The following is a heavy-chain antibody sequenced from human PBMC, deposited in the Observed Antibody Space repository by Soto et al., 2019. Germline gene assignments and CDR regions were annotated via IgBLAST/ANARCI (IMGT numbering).Heavy chain of an antibody. D-gene: IGHD2-2*01. CDR1: GYTFTSYA. V-gene: IGHV1-3*01. J-gene: IGHJ5*02. CDR2: INAGNGNT. CDR3: ARDRVVLVPAAVSGTNWFDP. Sequence: ASVKVSCKASGYTFTSYAMHWVRQAPGQRLEWMGWINAGNGNTKYSQKFQGRVTITRDTSASTAYMELSSLRSEDTAVYYCARDRVVLVPAAVSGTNWFDPWGQGTLVTVSS.